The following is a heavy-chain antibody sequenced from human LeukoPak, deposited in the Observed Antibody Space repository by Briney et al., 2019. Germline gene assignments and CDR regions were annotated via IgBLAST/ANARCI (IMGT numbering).Heavy chain of an antibody. D-gene: IGHD6-13*01. V-gene: IGHV1-69*13. J-gene: IGHJ3*02. CDR3: ARGSSSWRPDGAFDI. CDR1: GGTFGSYA. Sequence: SVKVSFKASGGTFGSYAISWVRQAPGQGLEWMGGIIPIFGTANYAQKFQGRVTITADESTSTAYMELSSLRSEDTAVYYCARGSSSWRPDGAFDIWGQGTMVTVSS. CDR2: IIPIFGTA.